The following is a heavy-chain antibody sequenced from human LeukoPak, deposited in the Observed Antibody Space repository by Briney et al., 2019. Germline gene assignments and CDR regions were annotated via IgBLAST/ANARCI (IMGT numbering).Heavy chain of an antibody. Sequence: GRSLRLSCAASGFTFSSYGMHWVRQAPGKGLEWVAVIWYDGSNKCYADSVKGRFTISRDNSKNTLYLQMNSLRAEDTAVYYCARDYYYYGSGSEPPWFDPWGQGTLVTVSS. J-gene: IGHJ5*02. D-gene: IGHD3-10*01. CDR3: ARDYYYYGSGSEPPWFDP. CDR2: IWYDGSNK. V-gene: IGHV3-33*01. CDR1: GFTFSSYG.